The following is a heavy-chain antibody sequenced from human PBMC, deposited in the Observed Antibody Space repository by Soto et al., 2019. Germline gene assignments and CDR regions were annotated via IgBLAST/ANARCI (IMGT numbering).Heavy chain of an antibody. CDR2: VSGSGVST. V-gene: IGHV3-23*01. CDR3: AKEGTGSYCFDY. Sequence: GGSRSLSCAASGFAFSSNSMILVRQAPGKGLEWVSDVSGSGVSTHYADSVKGRFTISRDNSKNTLYVQMNSLRAEDTAVYYCAKEGTGSYCFDYWGQGTLVT. J-gene: IGHJ4*02. D-gene: IGHD1-26*01. CDR1: GFAFSSNS.